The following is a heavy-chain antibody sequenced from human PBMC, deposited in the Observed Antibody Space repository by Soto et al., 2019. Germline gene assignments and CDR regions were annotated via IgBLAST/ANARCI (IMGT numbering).Heavy chain of an antibody. J-gene: IGHJ3*02. V-gene: IGHV3-23*01. CDR1: GFTFSSYA. Sequence: TGGSLRLSCAASGFTFSSYAMSWVRQAPGKGPEWVSAISGSGGSTYYADSVKGRFTISRDNSKNTLYLQMNSLRAEDTALFYCAKLGGSSGWFNAFDIWGQGTMVTVSS. D-gene: IGHD6-19*01. CDR2: ISGSGGST. CDR3: AKLGGSSGWFNAFDI.